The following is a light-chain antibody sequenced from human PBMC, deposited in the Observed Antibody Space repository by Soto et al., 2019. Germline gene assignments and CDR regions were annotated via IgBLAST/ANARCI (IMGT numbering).Light chain of an antibody. CDR3: AAWDNSMSGFYV. Sequence: QSVLTQPPSASGTPGQRVTISCSGSSSNSGSNYVYWYQQLPGTAPKLLIYRNNQRPSGVPDRFSGSKSGTSASLAISGLGSGDEADYYCAAWDNSMSGFYVFGTGTKLTVL. CDR2: RNN. V-gene: IGLV1-47*01. J-gene: IGLJ1*01. CDR1: SSNSGSNY.